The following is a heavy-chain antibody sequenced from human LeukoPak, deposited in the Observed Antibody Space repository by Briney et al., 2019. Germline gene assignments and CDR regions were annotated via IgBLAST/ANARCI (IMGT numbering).Heavy chain of an antibody. CDR3: ARHCSSTSCYMRGVAFDI. V-gene: IGHV1-18*04. CDR1: GYTFTSYG. D-gene: IGHD2-2*02. Sequence: GASVKVSCKASGYTFTSYGISWVRQAPGQGPEWMGWISAYNGNTNYAQKLQGRVTMTTDTSTSTAYMELRSLRSDDTAVYYCARHCSSTSCYMRGVAFDIWGQGTMVTVSS. CDR2: ISAYNGNT. J-gene: IGHJ3*02.